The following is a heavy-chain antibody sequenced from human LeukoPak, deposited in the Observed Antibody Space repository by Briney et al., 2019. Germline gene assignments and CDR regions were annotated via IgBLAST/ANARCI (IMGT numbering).Heavy chain of an antibody. CDR1: GFTFSDYY. V-gene: IGHV3-11*01. Sequence: PGGSLRLSCAASGFTFSDYYMNWIRQAPGKGLEWVSYISSSGSTKYYADSVKGRFTISRDNAENSLYLQMSSLRAGDTAVYYCARGEDWFAPWGQGTLVTVSS. CDR3: ARGEDWFAP. J-gene: IGHJ5*02. CDR2: ISSSGSTK.